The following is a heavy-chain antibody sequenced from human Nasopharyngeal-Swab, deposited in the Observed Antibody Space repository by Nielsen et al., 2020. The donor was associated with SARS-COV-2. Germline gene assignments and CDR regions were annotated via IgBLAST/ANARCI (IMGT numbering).Heavy chain of an antibody. CDR3: ARDTSVDIVLLYYGMDV. V-gene: IGHV3-64*04. Sequence: GESLKISCSASGFTFSSYAMHWVRQAPGKGLEYVSAISSNGGSTYYADSVKGRFTISRDNSKNTLYLQMNSLRAEDTAVYYCARDTSVDIVLLYYGMDVWGQGTTVTVSS. CDR1: GFTFSSYA. CDR2: ISSNGGST. D-gene: IGHD5-12*01. J-gene: IGHJ6*02.